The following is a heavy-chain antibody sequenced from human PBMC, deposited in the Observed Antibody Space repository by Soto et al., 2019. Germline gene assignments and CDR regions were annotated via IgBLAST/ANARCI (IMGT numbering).Heavy chain of an antibody. J-gene: IGHJ6*02. CDR1: GFTFSSYA. CDR3: ATDDSRESDYYYYYGMDV. Sequence: EVQLLESGGGLVQPGGSLRLSCAASGFTFSSYAMSWVRQAPGKGLEWVSAISGSGGSTNYADSVKGRFTISRDNSKNTLYLQMNNLRAEDTAVYYCATDDSRESDYYYYYGMDVWGQGTTVTVSS. D-gene: IGHD4-4*01. CDR2: ISGSGGST. V-gene: IGHV3-23*01.